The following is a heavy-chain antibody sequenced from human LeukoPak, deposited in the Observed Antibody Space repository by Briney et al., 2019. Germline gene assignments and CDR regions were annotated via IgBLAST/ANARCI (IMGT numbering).Heavy chain of an antibody. CDR3: ARPGGYSSGWYWFDP. V-gene: IGHV1-69*05. CDR1: GGTFSSYA. D-gene: IGHD6-19*01. Sequence: SVTVSCKASGGTFSSYAISWVRQAPGQGLEWMGGISPIFGTANYAQKFQGRVTITTDKSTSTAYMELSSLRSDDTAVYYCARPGGYSSGWYWFDPWGQGTLVTVSS. CDR2: ISPIFGTA. J-gene: IGHJ5*02.